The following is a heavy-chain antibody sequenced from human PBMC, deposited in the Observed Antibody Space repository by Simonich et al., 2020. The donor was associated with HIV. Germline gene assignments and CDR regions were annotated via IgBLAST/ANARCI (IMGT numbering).Heavy chain of an antibody. Sequence: GGGVVQPGRSLRLSCAASGFTFSSYAMHWVRQAPGKGLEWVAVISYDGSNKYYADSVKGRFTSSRDNSKNTLYLQMNSLRAEDTAVYYCARAWSKVVVLGVGYWGQGTLVTVSS. CDR2: ISYDGSNK. J-gene: IGHJ4*02. D-gene: IGHD3-22*01. CDR3: ARAWSKVVVLGVGY. V-gene: IGHV3-30*07. CDR1: GFTFSSYA.